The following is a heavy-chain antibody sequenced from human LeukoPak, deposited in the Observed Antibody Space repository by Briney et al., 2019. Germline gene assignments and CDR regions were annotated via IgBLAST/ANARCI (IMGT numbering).Heavy chain of an antibody. CDR1: GYTFTDFY. CDR2: TNPNIGST. CDR3: ARDTNIPESETFHY. J-gene: IGHJ4*02. Sequence: ASVKVSCKASGYTFTDFYIHWVRQAPGQGPEWMGWTNPNIGSTNSAQKSQGRVTMTRDTSISTAYMELSGLRSDDTAVYYCARDTNIPESETFHYWGQGTLVTVSS. V-gene: IGHV1-2*02. D-gene: IGHD2-2*02.